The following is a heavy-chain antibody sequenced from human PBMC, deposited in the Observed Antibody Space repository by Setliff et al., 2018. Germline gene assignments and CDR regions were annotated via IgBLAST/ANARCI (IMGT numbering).Heavy chain of an antibody. Sequence: ASVKVSCKASAYSFTNYGITWVRQAPGQGLEWMGWMSPVYGIANYARKFQGRVTLTADTSTTTAYLELASLRDDDTAVYYCVRGPGPSVVVAIPFDHWGQGSLVTVSS. J-gene: IGHJ4*02. D-gene: IGHD5-12*01. CDR1: AYSFTNYG. CDR3: VRGPGPSVVVAIPFDH. V-gene: IGHV1-18*01. CDR2: MSPVYGIA.